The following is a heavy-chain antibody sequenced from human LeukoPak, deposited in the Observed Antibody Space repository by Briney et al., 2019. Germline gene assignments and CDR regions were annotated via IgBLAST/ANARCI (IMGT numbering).Heavy chain of an antibody. CDR1: GFTFSSYS. Sequence: GGSLRLSCAASGFTFSSYSMNCVRQAPGKGLEWVSSISSSSSYIYYADSVKGRFTISRDNAKNSLYLQMNSLRAEDTAVYYCARDRGFDAFDIWGQGTMVTVSS. V-gene: IGHV3-21*01. CDR2: ISSSSSYI. J-gene: IGHJ3*02. D-gene: IGHD1-26*01. CDR3: ARDRGFDAFDI.